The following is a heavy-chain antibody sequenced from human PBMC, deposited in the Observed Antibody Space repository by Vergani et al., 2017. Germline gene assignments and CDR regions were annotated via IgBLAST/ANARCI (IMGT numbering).Heavy chain of an antibody. CDR3: ARLRSGTWADY. CDR1: GGSISSHY. Sequence: QVQLQESGPGLVKPSETLSLTCTVSGGSISSHYWSWIRQPPGKGLEWIGYIYYSGSTNYNPSLKRRVTISVDTSKNQFSLKLSSVTAADTAVYYCARLRSGTWADYWGQGTLVTVSS. D-gene: IGHD1-14*01. J-gene: IGHJ4*02. V-gene: IGHV4-59*11. CDR2: IYYSGST.